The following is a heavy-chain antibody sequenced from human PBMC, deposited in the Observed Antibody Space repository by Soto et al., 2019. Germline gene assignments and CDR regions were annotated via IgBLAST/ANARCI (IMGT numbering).Heavy chain of an antibody. J-gene: IGHJ6*02. D-gene: IGHD2-2*01. CDR2: INPNSGGT. V-gene: IGHV1-2*04. Sequence: ASVKVSCKASGYTFTGYYMHWVRQAPGQGLEWMGWINPNSGGTNYAQKFQGWVTMTRDTSISTAYMELSRLRSDDTAVYYCARSRKDYCSSTSCCGGDGMDVWGQGTTVTVSS. CDR1: GYTFTGYY. CDR3: ARSRKDYCSSTSCCGGDGMDV.